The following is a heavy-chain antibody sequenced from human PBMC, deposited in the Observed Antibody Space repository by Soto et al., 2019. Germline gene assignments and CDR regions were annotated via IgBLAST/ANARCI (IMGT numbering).Heavy chain of an antibody. D-gene: IGHD5-18*01. Sequence: QVQLVESGGGLVQPGRAMRLSCAASGFTFNTYGMQWVRQAPGKGLEWVAVIWYEGNNKYYADSVKGRFTISRANSKNTLDLQMNILRAEDTAVYYRARGQGSYYNWFDSWGQGTLVTVSP. CDR2: IWYEGNNK. J-gene: IGHJ5*01. CDR1: GFTFNTYG. CDR3: ARGQGSYYNWFDS. V-gene: IGHV3-33*01.